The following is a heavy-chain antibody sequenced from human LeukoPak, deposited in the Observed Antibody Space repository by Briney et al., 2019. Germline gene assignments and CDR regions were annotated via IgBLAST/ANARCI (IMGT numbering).Heavy chain of an antibody. CDR2: ISFDGSNK. Sequence: GGSLRLSCAASGFTFGGCGMHWVRQAPGKGLEWVAVISFDGSNKYYADSVKGRFTISRDNSKNTLYLQMNSLRAEDTAVYYCANLLDTGDFDYWGQGTLVTVSS. J-gene: IGHJ4*02. CDR1: GFTFGGCG. CDR3: ANLLDTGDFDY. D-gene: IGHD5-18*01. V-gene: IGHV3-30*18.